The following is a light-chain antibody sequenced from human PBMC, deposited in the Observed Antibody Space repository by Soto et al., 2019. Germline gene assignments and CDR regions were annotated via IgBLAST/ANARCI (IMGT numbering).Light chain of an antibody. CDR3: QQYNDYPWT. V-gene: IGKV1-5*03. CDR2: KSS. CDR1: QSISSW. Sequence: DIQMTQSPSTLSASVGDRVTITCRASQSISSWLAWYQQKPGKAPKLLIYKSSSLESGVPSRFSGSGSGTGFTLTISSLQPDDFAAYYCQQYNDYPWTFGQGTEVEIK. J-gene: IGKJ1*01.